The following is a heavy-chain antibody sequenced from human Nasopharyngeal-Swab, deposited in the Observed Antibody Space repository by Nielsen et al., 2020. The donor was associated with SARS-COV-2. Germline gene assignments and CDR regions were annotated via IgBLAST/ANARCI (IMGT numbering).Heavy chain of an antibody. V-gene: IGHV1-18*01. Sequence: ASAKVSCKASGYTLTNYGVTWVQQAPGQGLEWMGWISGYNGNTKFAQKLQGRATMTTDTATSTAYMELRSLRSDDTAVYYCARAPSGSLQWFDPWGQGTLVTVSS. CDR3: ARAPSGSLQWFDP. CDR1: GYTLTNYG. D-gene: IGHD1-26*01. CDR2: ISGYNGNT. J-gene: IGHJ5*01.